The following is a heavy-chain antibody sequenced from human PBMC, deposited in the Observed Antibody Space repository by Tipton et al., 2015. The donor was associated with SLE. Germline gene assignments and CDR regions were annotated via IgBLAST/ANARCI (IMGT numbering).Heavy chain of an antibody. V-gene: IGHV3-7*01. J-gene: IGHJ4*02. D-gene: IGHD3-10*01. CDR2: IKQDGSEK. CDR1: GFTFSSYW. Sequence: VQLVQSGGGLVQPGGSLRLSCAASGFTFSSYWMSWVRQAPGKGLEWVADIKQDGSEKYYVDSVKGRFTISRDNAKNSLYLQMNSLSAEDTAVYYCARGRGTITMVRGVILDYWGQGTLVTVSS. CDR3: ARGRGTITMVRGVILDY.